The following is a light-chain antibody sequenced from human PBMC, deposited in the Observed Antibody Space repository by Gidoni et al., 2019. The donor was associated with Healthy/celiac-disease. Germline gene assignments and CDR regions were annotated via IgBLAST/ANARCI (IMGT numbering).Light chain of an antibody. CDR2: DAS. V-gene: IGKV1-33*01. Sequence: DIQLTQSPFSLSASVAARVTITCQASQDISNYLNWYQQKPGKAPKLLIYDASNWETGVPSRFSGSGSGTDFTFTISSLQPEDIATYYCQQYDNLPRTFGQGTKVEIK. J-gene: IGKJ1*01. CDR1: QDISNY. CDR3: QQYDNLPRT.